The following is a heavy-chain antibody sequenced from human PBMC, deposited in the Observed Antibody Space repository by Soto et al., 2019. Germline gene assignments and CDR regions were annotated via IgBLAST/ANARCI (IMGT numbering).Heavy chain of an antibody. D-gene: IGHD1-1*01. Sequence: QVQLQQWGAGLVKPSETLSLSCAVYGQSFSGHSWAWIRQPPGQGLEWIGEINESGSTYYNPSLKSRVTISTYTSTNQFSLKLSSVSAADTAAYFCARGSGIVALPGELEDVKYDYWGQGTLVNVSS. CDR3: ARGSGIVALPGELEDVKYDY. CDR1: GQSFSGHS. V-gene: IGHV4-34*01. CDR2: INESGST. J-gene: IGHJ4*02.